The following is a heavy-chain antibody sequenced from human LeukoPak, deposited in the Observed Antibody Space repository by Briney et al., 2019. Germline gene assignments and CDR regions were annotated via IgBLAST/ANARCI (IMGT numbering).Heavy chain of an antibody. J-gene: IGHJ6*03. CDR1: GGSISSSSYY. CDR2: IYYSGST. CDR3: ARVSRGYSYGHYYYYMDV. D-gene: IGHD5-18*01. Sequence: PSETLSLTCTVSGGSISSSSYYWGWIRQPPGKGLEWIGSIYYSGSTYYNPSLKSRVTISVDTSKNQFSLKLSSVTAADTAVYYCARVSRGYSYGHYYYYMDVWGKGTTVTVSS. V-gene: IGHV4-39*07.